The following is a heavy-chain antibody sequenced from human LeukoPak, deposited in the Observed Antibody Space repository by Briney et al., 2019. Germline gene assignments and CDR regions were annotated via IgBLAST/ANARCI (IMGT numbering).Heavy chain of an antibody. D-gene: IGHD5-24*01. CDR1: AGSSFSNSYY. CDR3: ASHGRDGYNYGQVVYY. V-gene: IGHV4-39*02. CDR2: MYYRGST. J-gene: IGHJ4*02. Sequence: PSETPSLTSTVSAGSSFSNSYYWGWIRLSPRNGLGWGGIMYYRGSTYYNPSLKSRVTLSVDTPKSHFFLKRSTVTAADTPVYYWASHGRDGYNYGQVVYYWGQGTLVTVSS.